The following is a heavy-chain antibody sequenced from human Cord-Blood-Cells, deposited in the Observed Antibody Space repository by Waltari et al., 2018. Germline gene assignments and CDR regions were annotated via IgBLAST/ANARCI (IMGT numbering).Heavy chain of an antibody. V-gene: IGHV1-18*01. J-gene: IGHJ6*02. CDR2: ISAYNGNT. Sequence: QVQLVQSGAEVKKPGASVKVSCKASGYTFTSYGISWVRQAPGQGLEWMGWISAYNGNTNYAQKRQGRVTMTTDTSTSTAYMELRSLRSDDTAVYYCARVSSGYDYYYYGMDVWGQGTTVTVSS. CDR1: GYTFTSYG. D-gene: IGHD5-12*01. CDR3: ARVSSGYDYYYYGMDV.